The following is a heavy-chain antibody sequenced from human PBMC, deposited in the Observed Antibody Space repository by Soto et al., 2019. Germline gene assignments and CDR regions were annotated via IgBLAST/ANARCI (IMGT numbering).Heavy chain of an antibody. CDR3: ARWGTTGGLDV. J-gene: IGHJ4*02. D-gene: IGHD3-16*01. Sequence: QVQLVESGGGVVQPGTSLRLSCVGSGFTFRSFVIHWVRQAPGRGLEWVALTSYDGTNKYFGDSVKGRFTISRDNSRNHVELAMDRLRLEDTALYYCARWGTTGGLDVWGQGTLVSVSS. CDR2: TSYDGTNK. V-gene: IGHV3-30*19. CDR1: GFTFRSFV.